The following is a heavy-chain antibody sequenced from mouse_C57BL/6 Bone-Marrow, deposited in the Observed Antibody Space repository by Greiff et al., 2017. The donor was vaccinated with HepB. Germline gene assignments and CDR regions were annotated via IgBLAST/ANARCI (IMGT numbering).Heavy chain of an antibody. CDR3: APWYYDYDVGFAY. Sequence: QVTLKECGPGILQPSQTLSLTCSFSGFSLSTFGMGVGWIRQPSGKGLEWLAHIWWDDDKYYNPALKSRLTLSKDTSKNQVFLKIANVDTADTATYYCAPWYYDYDVGFAYWGQGTLVTVSA. V-gene: IGHV8-8*01. D-gene: IGHD2-4*01. CDR2: IWWDDDK. CDR1: GFSLSTFGMG. J-gene: IGHJ3*01.